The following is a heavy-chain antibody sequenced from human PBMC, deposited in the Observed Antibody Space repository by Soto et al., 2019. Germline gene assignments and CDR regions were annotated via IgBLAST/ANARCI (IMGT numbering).Heavy chain of an antibody. J-gene: IGHJ4*02. CDR1: GYTFSGYY. CDR2: INPNSGGT. CDR3: ARVNVFLAPATRESFFDS. V-gene: IGHV1-2*02. D-gene: IGHD2-15*01. Sequence: ASVKVSCKASGYTFSGYYMHWVRQAPGQGVEWMGWINPNSGGTNYAQKFQGRVTMTRDTSISTAYMELSRLRSDDTAVYYCARVNVFLAPATRESFFDSCGQGTLVTVSS.